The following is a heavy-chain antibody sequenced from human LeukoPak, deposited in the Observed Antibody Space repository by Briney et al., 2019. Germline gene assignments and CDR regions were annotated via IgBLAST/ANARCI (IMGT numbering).Heavy chain of an antibody. V-gene: IGHV1-2*02. CDR1: GHTFTGYY. CDR3: ATLGFGEYIGGFDY. D-gene: IGHD3-10*01. CDR2: INPNSGGT. J-gene: IGHJ4*02. Sequence: ASVKVSCKASGHTFTGYYMHWVRQAPGQGLEWMGWINPNSGGTNYAQKFQGRVTMTRDTSISTAYMELSRLRSDDTAVYYCATLGFGEYIGGFDYWGQGTLVTVSS.